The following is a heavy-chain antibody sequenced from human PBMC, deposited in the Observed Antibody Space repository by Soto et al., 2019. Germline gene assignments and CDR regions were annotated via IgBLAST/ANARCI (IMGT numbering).Heavy chain of an antibody. CDR1: GYTFTSYD. CDR2: MNPNSGNT. V-gene: IGHV1-8*01. Sequence: QVQLVQSGAEVKKPGASVKVSCKASGYTFTSYDINWVRQATGQGLEWMGWMNPNSGNTGYAQKFRGRVTMTRNTSIGPAYMELSSLRSEDTAVYYGARERTGTTSMDVWGQGTTVTVSS. CDR3: ARERTGTTSMDV. D-gene: IGHD1-1*01. J-gene: IGHJ6*02.